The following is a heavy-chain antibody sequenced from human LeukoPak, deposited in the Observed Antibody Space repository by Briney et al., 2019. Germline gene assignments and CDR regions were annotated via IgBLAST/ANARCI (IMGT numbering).Heavy chain of an antibody. CDR1: GFTFSSYA. CDR3: AKGTYCSSTSCYTWGYDY. CDR2: ISGSGGST. D-gene: IGHD2-2*02. J-gene: IGHJ4*02. V-gene: IGHV3-23*01. Sequence: GGSLRLSCAASGFTFSSYAMSWVRQAPGKGLEWVSAISGSGGSTYYADSVKGRFTISRDNSKNTLYLQMNSLRAEDTAVYYCAKGTYCSSTSCYTWGYDYWGQGTLVTVSS.